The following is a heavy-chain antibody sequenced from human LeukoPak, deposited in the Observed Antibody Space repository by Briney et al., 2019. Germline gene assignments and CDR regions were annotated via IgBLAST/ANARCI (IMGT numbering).Heavy chain of an antibody. CDR3: AIVAWGAPYYFDY. J-gene: IGHJ4*02. CDR2: MNPNSGNT. V-gene: IGHV1-8*01. CDR1: GYTFTSYD. D-gene: IGHD1-26*01. Sequence: GASVKVSCKASGYTFTSYDINWVRQATGQGLEWMGWMNPNSGNTGYAQKFQGRVTMTRNTSISTACMGLSSLRSEDTTVYYCAIVAWGAPYYFDYWGQGTLVTVSS.